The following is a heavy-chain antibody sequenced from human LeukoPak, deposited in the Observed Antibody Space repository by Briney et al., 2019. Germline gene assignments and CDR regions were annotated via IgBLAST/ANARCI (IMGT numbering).Heavy chain of an antibody. Sequence: GGSLRLSCAASGFTFTNYAMTWVRQAPGKGLEWVSSISASGVMTYYADSVKGRFTASRDTSKNSLYLQMSSLTAADTAVYYCAKDRSIGTYYTFDHWGQGTLVTVSS. V-gene: IGHV3-23*01. J-gene: IGHJ4*02. CDR1: GFTFTNYA. CDR2: ISASGVMT. CDR3: AKDRSIGTYYTFDH. D-gene: IGHD1-26*01.